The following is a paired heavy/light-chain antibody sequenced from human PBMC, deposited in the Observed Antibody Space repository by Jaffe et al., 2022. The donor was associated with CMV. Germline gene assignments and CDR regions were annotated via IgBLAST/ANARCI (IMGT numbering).Light chain of an antibody. J-gene: IGKJ3*01. CDR1: QSVSSY. CDR3: QQRSNWFT. V-gene: IGKV3-11*01. Sequence: EIVLTQSPATLSLSPGERATLSCRASQSVSSYLAWYQQKPGQAPRLLIYDASNRATGIPARFSGSGSGTDFTLTISSLEPEDFAVYYCQQRSNWFTFGPGTKVDIK. CDR2: DAS.
Heavy chain of an antibody. D-gene: IGHD2-2*01. CDR3: AREMTLHCSSTSCRRGNAKMNYYYYYYMDV. CDR2: INHSGST. J-gene: IGHJ6*03. CDR1: GGSFSGYY. Sequence: QVQLQQWGAGLLKPSETLSLTCAVYGGSFSGYYWSWIRQPPGKGLEWIGEINHSGSTNYNPSLKSRVTISVDTSKNQFSLKLSSVTAADTAVYYCAREMTLHCSSTSCRRGNAKMNYYYYYYMDVWGKGTTVTVSS. V-gene: IGHV4-34*01.